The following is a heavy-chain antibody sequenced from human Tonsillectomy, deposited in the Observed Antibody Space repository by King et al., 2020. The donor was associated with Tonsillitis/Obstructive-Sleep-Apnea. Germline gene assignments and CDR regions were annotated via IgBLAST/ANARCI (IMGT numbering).Heavy chain of an antibody. D-gene: IGHD6-6*01. CDR3: ARDYSSSRTFFDY. CDR2: ISSSGRTI. Sequence: VQLVESGGGLIQPGGSLRLSCAASGFTFSSYEMNWVRQAPGKGLEWVSYISSSGRTIYYAESVKGRFTISRDNAKSSLYLQMNSLRAEDTAVYYCARDYSSSRTFFDYWGQGTLVTVSS. J-gene: IGHJ4*02. CDR1: GFTFSSYE. V-gene: IGHV3-48*03.